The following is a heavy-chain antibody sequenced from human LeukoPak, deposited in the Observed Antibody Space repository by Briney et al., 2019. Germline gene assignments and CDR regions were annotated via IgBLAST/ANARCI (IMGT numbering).Heavy chain of an antibody. J-gene: IGHJ4*02. CDR2: ISSSSYI. D-gene: IGHD2-15*01. CDR3: AQDLSYIGLDN. CDR1: GFTFSSYS. Sequence: GGSLRLSCAASGFTFSSYSMNWVRQAPGKGLEWVSSISSSSYIYYADSVKGRFTISRDNAKNSLYLQMNSLRAEDTAVYYCAQDLSYIGLDNWGQGTLVTVSS. V-gene: IGHV3-21*04.